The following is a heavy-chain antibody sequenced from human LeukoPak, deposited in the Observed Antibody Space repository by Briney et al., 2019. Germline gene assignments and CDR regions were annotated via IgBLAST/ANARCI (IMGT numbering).Heavy chain of an antibody. CDR2: INHSGST. Sequence: PSETLPLTCAVYGGSFSGYYWSWIRQPPGKGLEWIGEINHSGSTNYNPSLKSRVTISVDTSKNQFSLKLSSVTAADTAVYYCARERIAVAGTYYYYGMDVWGQGTTVTVS. CDR3: ARERIAVAGTYYYYGMDV. J-gene: IGHJ6*02. D-gene: IGHD6-19*01. CDR1: GGSFSGYY. V-gene: IGHV4-34*01.